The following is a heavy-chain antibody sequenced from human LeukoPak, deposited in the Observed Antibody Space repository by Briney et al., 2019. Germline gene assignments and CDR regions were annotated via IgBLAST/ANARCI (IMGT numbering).Heavy chain of an antibody. CDR3: VTDYYDILTGYPLDY. V-gene: IGHV4-39*01. Sequence: PSETLSLTCTVSGGSISSSSYYWGWIRQPPGKGLEWIGSIYYSGSTYYNPSLKSRVTISVDTSKNQFSLKLSSVTAADTAVYYCVTDYYDILTGYPLDYWGQGTLVTVSS. J-gene: IGHJ4*02. CDR1: GGSISSSSYY. D-gene: IGHD3-9*01. CDR2: IYYSGST.